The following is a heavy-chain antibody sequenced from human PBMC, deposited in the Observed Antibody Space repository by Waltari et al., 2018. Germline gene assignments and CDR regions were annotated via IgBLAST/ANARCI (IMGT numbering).Heavy chain of an antibody. D-gene: IGHD5-12*01. J-gene: IGHJ3*02. Sequence: QVQLVESGGGVVQPGRSLRLSCAASGFTFSSYAVHWVRQAPGKGLGWVAVISSDGTFKYHADSVKGRFTISRDNPKNTLYLQMNSLRTEDTAVYYCAKASRGSGYDWDAFDIWGLGTMVTVSS. CDR2: ISSDGTFK. CDR1: GFTFSSYA. V-gene: IGHV3-30-3*02. CDR3: AKASRGSGYDWDAFDI.